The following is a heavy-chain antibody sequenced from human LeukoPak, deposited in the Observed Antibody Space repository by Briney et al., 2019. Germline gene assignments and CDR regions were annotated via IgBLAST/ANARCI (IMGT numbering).Heavy chain of an antibody. Sequence: GGSLRLSCAASGFTFSGYPIHWVRQAPGKGLEWVAVISYDGSNKYYADSVKGRFTISRDNSKNTLYLQMNSLRAEDTAIYYCARRYYDTTGYAFDIWGQGTMVTVSS. D-gene: IGHD3-22*01. V-gene: IGHV3-30-3*01. J-gene: IGHJ3*02. CDR2: ISYDGSNK. CDR1: GFTFSGYP. CDR3: ARRYYDTTGYAFDI.